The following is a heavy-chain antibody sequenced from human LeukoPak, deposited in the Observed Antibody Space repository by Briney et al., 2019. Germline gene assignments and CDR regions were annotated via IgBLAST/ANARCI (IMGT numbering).Heavy chain of an antibody. J-gene: IGHJ5*02. CDR1: GYTFTGYY. V-gene: IGHV1-2*02. Sequence: ASVKVSCKASGYTFTGYYMHWVRQAPGQGLEWMGWINPNSGGTNYAQKFQGRVTMTRDTSISTAYMELSRLRSDDTAVYYCAREGPAASTGDVVVPAAREVWSDPGGRGPLVTVS. D-gene: IGHD2-2*01. CDR3: AREGPAASTGDVVVPAAREVWSDP. CDR2: INPNSGGT.